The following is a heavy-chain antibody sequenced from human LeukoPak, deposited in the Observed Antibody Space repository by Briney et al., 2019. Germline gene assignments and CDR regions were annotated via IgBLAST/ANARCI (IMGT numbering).Heavy chain of an antibody. CDR2: IIPIFGTA. CDR3: ARRVGPFYDSSGYMYDY. CDR1: GYTFTGYY. V-gene: IGHV1-69*13. D-gene: IGHD3-22*01. Sequence: SVKVSCKASGYTFTGYYMHWVRQAPGQGLEWMGGIIPIFGTANYAQKFQGRVTITADESTSTAYMELSSLRSEDTAVYYCARRVGPFYDSSGYMYDYWGQGTLVTVSS. J-gene: IGHJ4*02.